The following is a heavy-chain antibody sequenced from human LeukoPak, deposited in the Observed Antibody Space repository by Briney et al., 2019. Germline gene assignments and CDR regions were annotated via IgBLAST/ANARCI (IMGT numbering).Heavy chain of an antibody. J-gene: IGHJ6*03. Sequence: PGGSLRLSCAASGFTFRTHSMSWVRQTPGKGLEWVSSISSTGNYVYYADSVKGRFTISRDNAKNSLYLQMNSLRAEDTAVYYCARAVTNYYYMDVWGKGTTVTVSS. CDR1: GFTFRTHS. CDR3: ARAVTNYYYMDV. V-gene: IGHV3-21*01. D-gene: IGHD4-17*01. CDR2: ISSTGNYV.